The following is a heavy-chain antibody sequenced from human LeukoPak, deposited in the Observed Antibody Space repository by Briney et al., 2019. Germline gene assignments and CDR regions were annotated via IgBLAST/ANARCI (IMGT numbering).Heavy chain of an antibody. V-gene: IGHV4-34*12. J-gene: IGHJ4*02. D-gene: IGHD2-21*01. CDR3: ARSSWVSGGELDY. Sequence: PSETLSLICAVYGGSFSGYYWSWIRQPPGKGLEWIGVIIHSGRTNYNPSRKGRVTILVDTSKNQFSLKRSSVAGADPAVYYCARSSWVSGGELDYWGQGTLVTVSS. CDR1: GGSFSGYY. CDR2: IIHSGRT.